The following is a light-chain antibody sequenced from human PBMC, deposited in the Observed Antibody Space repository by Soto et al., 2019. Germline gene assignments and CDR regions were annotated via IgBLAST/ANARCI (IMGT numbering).Light chain of an antibody. J-gene: IGKJ3*01. CDR2: AAS. CDR3: QQSYSTPFT. CDR1: QSISSY. Sequence: DIQMTQSPSSLSASVGDRVTITCRARQSISSYLNWYQQKPGKAPKLLIYAASSLQSGVPSRFSGSGSGTDFTLTISSLQPEYFATYYCQQSYSTPFTFGPGTKVDIK. V-gene: IGKV1-39*01.